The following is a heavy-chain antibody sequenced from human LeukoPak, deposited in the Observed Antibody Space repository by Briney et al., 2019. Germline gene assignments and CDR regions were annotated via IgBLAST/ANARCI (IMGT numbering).Heavy chain of an antibody. CDR3: ARDLGYSYEGYFDY. D-gene: IGHD5-18*01. Sequence: GGSLRLSCAASGFTFSSYSMNWVRQAPGKGLEWVSSFSSNGLYIYYADSVKGRFTNSRDNAKNSLYLQMNSLRAEDTAVYYCARDLGYSYEGYFDYWGQGTLVTVSS. CDR1: GFTFSSYS. V-gene: IGHV3-21*01. J-gene: IGHJ4*02. CDR2: FSSNGLYI.